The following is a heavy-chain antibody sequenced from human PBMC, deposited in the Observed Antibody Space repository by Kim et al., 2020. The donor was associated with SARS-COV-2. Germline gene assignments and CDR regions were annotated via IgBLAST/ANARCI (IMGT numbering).Heavy chain of an antibody. CDR1: GYSITTISYY. CDR3: SRACFWDLFPGCFDP. Sequence: SETLSLTCSVSGYSITTISYYWGWIRQSPGKGLEWIGSIYHTGSTYYNPSLKSRVTLSVDTSQNQFSLHMNSVTAADTAVEYCSRACFWDLFPGCFDPWG. CDR2: IYHTGST. V-gene: IGHV4-39*02. D-gene: IGHD3-9*01. J-gene: IGHJ5*02.